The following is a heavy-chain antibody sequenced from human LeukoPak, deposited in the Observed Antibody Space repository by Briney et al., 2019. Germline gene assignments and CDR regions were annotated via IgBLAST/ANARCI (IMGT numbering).Heavy chain of an antibody. V-gene: IGHV3-21*01. Sequence: GGSLRLSCAASGFTFSSYSMNWVRQAPGKGLEWVSSTSSSSSYIYYADSVKGRFTISRDNAKNSLYLQMNSLRAEDTAVYYCARDSSSWYGGWFDPWGQGTLVTVSS. J-gene: IGHJ5*02. CDR2: TSSSSSYI. CDR3: ARDSSSWYGGWFDP. D-gene: IGHD6-13*01. CDR1: GFTFSSYS.